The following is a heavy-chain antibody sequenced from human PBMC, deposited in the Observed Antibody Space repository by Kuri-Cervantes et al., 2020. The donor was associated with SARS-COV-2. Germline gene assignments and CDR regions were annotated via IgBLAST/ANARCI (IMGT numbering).Heavy chain of an antibody. D-gene: IGHD4-23*01. CDR3: ARHRATTVVSDFDY. Sequence: GGSLRLSCKGSGYSFTSYWISWVRQMPGKGLEWMGRIDPSDSYTNYSPSFQGHVTISADKSISTAYLQWSSLKASDTAMYYCARHRATTVVSDFDYWGQGTLVTVSS. J-gene: IGHJ4*02. V-gene: IGHV5-10-1*01. CDR1: GYSFTSYW. CDR2: IDPSDSYT.